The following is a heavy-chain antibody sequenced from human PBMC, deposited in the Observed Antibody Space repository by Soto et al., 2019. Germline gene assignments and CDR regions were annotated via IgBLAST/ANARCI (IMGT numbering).Heavy chain of an antibody. D-gene: IGHD2-21*01. J-gene: IGHJ4*02. V-gene: IGHV2-70*04. CDR2: IEWDDDK. CDR1: WSSLRTDGMR. Sequence: SGPALVILTRILTLTCTFSWSSLRTDGMRVAWLRQPPGKGLEWLTRIEWDDDKFYCSALMTRLIITTNTYTNQVVLILIHAVPAVDTATYYCARSRERDILFIDYWGQGILVTVSS. CDR3: ARSRERDILFIDY.